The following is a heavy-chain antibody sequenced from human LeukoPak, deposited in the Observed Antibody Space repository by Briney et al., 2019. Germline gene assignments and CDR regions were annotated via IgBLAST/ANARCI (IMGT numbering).Heavy chain of an antibody. D-gene: IGHD3-22*01. J-gene: IGHJ4*02. V-gene: IGHV1-58*01. CDR1: GFTFTSSA. CDR3: AALGTYYYDSSGYYFDY. CDR2: IVVGSGNT. Sequence: SVKVSCKASGFTFTSSAVQWVRQARGQRLEWIGWIVVGSGNTNYAQKFQERVTITRDMSTSTADMELSSLRSEDTAVYYCAALGTYYYDSSGYYFDYWGQGTLVTVSS.